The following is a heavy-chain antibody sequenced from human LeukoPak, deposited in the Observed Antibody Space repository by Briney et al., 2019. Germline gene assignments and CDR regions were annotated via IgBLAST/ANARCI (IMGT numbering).Heavy chain of an antibody. CDR3: AKERNPTEYYDFWSGYLNY. CDR2: ISGSGGST. Sequence: GGSLRLSCAASGFTFSSYAMSWVRQAPGKGLEWVSAISGSGGSTYYADSVKGRFTISRDNSKNTLYLQMNSLRAADTAVYYCAKERNPTEYYDFWSGYLNYWGQGTLVTVSS. V-gene: IGHV3-23*01. J-gene: IGHJ4*02. D-gene: IGHD3-3*01. CDR1: GFTFSSYA.